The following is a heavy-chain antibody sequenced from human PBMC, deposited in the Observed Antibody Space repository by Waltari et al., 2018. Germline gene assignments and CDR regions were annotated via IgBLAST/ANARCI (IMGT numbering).Heavy chain of an antibody. J-gene: IGHJ3*02. V-gene: IGHV5-51*03. CDR2: IYPGDSDT. CDR1: GYSFTSYW. CDR3: ARLMMGDGYKSDAFDI. D-gene: IGHD5-12*01. Sequence: EVQLVQPGAEVKKPGESLKISCKGSGYSFTSYWIGWVRQLPGKGLEWMGIIYPGDSDTRYSPSFQGQVTISADKSISTAYLQWSSLKASDTAMYYCARLMMGDGYKSDAFDIWGQGTMVTVSS.